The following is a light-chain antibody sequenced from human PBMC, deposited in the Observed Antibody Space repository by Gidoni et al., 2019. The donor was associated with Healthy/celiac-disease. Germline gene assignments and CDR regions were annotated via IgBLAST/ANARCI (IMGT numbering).Light chain of an antibody. Sequence: QSALTQPASVSGSPGQSITISCTGTSSDVGGYNYVSWSQQHPGKAPKLMIYEVSNRPSGVSNRFSGSKSGNTASLTISGLQAEDEADYYCSSYTSSSTPWFGGGTKLTVL. V-gene: IGLV2-14*01. J-gene: IGLJ3*02. CDR1: SSDVGGYNY. CDR2: EVS. CDR3: SSYTSSSTPW.